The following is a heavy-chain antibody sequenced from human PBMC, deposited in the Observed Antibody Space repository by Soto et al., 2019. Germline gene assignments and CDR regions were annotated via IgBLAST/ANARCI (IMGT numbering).Heavy chain of an antibody. V-gene: IGHV4-34*01. J-gene: IGHJ5*02. Sequence: QVQLQQWGAGLLKPSETLSLTCAVYGGSFSGYYWSWIRQPPGKGLEWIGEINHSGSTNYNPSRKSRVTISVDTSKNQFSLKLSSVTAADTAVYYCARDRRITMVRGVPFDPWGQGTLVTVSS. D-gene: IGHD3-10*01. CDR3: ARDRRITMVRGVPFDP. CDR1: GGSFSGYY. CDR2: INHSGST.